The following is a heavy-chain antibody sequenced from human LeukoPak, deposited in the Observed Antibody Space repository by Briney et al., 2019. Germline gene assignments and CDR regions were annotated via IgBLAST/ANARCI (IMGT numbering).Heavy chain of an antibody. CDR2: IYYSGST. Sequence: PSETLSLTCTVSGGSISSCYWSWIRQPPGKGLEWIGYIYYSGSTNYNPSLKSRVTISVDTSKNQFSLKLSSVTAADTAVYYCARGTTIFGGISYYYYGMDVWGQGTTVTVSS. CDR3: ARGTTIFGGISYYYYGMDV. D-gene: IGHD3-3*01. V-gene: IGHV4-59*01. J-gene: IGHJ6*02. CDR1: GGSISSCY.